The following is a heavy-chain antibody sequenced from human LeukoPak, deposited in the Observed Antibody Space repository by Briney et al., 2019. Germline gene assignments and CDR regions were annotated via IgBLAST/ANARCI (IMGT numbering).Heavy chain of an antibody. CDR2: IYYTGST. V-gene: IGHV4-59*01. CDR1: GGSIGNYY. D-gene: IGHD5-18*01. Sequence: SETLSLTCTVSGGSIGNYYWSWIRLPPGKGLEWIGFIYYTGSTNYNPSLKSRVTISLDTSKNQFSLKLSSVTAADTAVYYCARRGYSYGTGYYFDYWGQGALVTVSS. J-gene: IGHJ4*02. CDR3: ARRGYSYGTGYYFDY.